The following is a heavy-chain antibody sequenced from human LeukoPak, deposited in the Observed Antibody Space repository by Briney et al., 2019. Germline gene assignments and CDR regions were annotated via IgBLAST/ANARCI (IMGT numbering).Heavy chain of an antibody. D-gene: IGHD1-14*01. CDR1: GFTFSNYW. Sequence: GGSLRLSCAASGFTFSNYWMHWVRQAPGKGLVWVSRITGDGSTTTYADSVKGRFTISRGNAKNTLYLQMNSLRADDTAVYYCARGSRYFPDYWGQGTLVTVSS. V-gene: IGHV3-74*01. CDR2: ITGDGSTT. CDR3: ARGSRYFPDY. J-gene: IGHJ4*02.